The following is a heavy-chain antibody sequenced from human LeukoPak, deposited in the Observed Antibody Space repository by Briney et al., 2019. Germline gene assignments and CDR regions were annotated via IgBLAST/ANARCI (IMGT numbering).Heavy chain of an antibody. D-gene: IGHD3-22*01. V-gene: IGHV3-23*01. CDR1: GFTFSSYA. J-gene: IGHJ4*02. CDR3: AKDPYYYDSSGYYE. Sequence: VGSLRLSCAASGFTFSSYAMSWVRQAPGKGLEWVSAISGSGGSTYYADSVKGRFTISRDNSKNTLYLQMNSLRAEDTAVYYCAKDPYYYDSSGYYEWGQGTLVTVSS. CDR2: ISGSGGST.